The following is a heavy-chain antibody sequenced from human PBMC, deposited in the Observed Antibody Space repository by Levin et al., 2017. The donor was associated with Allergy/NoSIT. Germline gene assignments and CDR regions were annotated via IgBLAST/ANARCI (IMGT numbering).Heavy chain of an antibody. V-gene: IGHV3-9*01. D-gene: IGHD3-10*01. Sequence: PGESLRLSCAASGFTFDDYAMHWVRQAPGKGLEWVSGISWNSGSIGYADSVKGRFTISRDNAKNSLYLQMNSLRTEDTALYYCARDNIGLPDAFDIWGQGTMVIVSS. CDR3: ARDNIGLPDAFDI. CDR2: ISWNSGSI. CDR1: GFTFDDYA. J-gene: IGHJ3*02.